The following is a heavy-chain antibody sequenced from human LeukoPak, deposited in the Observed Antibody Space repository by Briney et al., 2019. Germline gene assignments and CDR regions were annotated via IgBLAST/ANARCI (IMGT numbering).Heavy chain of an antibody. CDR2: ISGSGGST. CDR3: AKEGQYQLLYFDY. D-gene: IGHD2-2*01. CDR1: GFTFDDYA. J-gene: IGHJ4*02. V-gene: IGHV3-23*01. Sequence: GGSLRLSCAASGFTFDDYAMSWVRQAPGKGLEWVSAISGSGGSTYYADSVKGRFTISRDNSKNTLYLQMNSLRAEDTAVYYCAKEGQYQLLYFDYWGQGTLVTVSS.